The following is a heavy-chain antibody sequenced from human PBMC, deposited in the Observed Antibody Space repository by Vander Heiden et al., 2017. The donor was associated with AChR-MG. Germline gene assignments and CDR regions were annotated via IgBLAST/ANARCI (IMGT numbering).Heavy chain of an antibody. J-gene: IGHJ1*01. V-gene: IGHV4-59*01. CDR1: GGSISSYY. D-gene: IGHD3-10*01. CDR2: IYYSGST. Sequence: QVQLQASGPGLVKPSETLSLTCTVSGGSISSYYWSWIRQPPGKGLEWIGYIYYSGSTNYNPSLKSRVTISVDTSKNQFSLKLSSVTAADTAVYYCASARITMVRGPIFQHWGQGTLVTVSS. CDR3: ASARITMVRGPIFQH.